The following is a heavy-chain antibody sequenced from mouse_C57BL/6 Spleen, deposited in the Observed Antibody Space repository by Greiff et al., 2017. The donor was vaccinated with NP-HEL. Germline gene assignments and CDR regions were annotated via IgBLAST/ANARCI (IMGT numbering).Heavy chain of an antibody. CDR2: IDPSDSET. J-gene: IGHJ2*01. V-gene: IGHV1-52*01. CDR3: ARYYGSSPYYFDY. CDR1: GYTFTSYW. Sequence: QVQLQQSGAELVRPGSSVKLSCKASGYTFTSYWMHWVKQRPIQGLEWIGNIDPSDSETHSNQKFKDKATLTVDKSSSTAYMQLSSLTSEDSAVYYCARYYGSSPYYFDYWGLGTTLTVSS. D-gene: IGHD1-1*01.